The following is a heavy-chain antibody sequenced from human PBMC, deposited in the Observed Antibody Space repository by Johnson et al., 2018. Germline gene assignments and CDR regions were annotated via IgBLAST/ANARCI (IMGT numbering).Heavy chain of an antibody. CDR1: GFSVSSHY. CDR3: ANHGGVVTAPFDI. J-gene: IGHJ3*02. Sequence: VQLVESGGGVIQPGGSLRLSCAASGFSVSSHYMSWVRQAPGKGLEWVSVIYSGGSTYYADSVKGRFNISRDNSKNTLYLQMNSLRAEDTAVYYCANHGGVVTAPFDIWGQGTMVTVSS. V-gene: IGHV3-53*01. D-gene: IGHD2-21*02. CDR2: IYSGGST.